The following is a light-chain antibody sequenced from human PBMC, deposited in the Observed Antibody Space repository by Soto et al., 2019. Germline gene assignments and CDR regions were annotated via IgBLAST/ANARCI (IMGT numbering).Light chain of an antibody. Sequence: VLTQSPGTLSLYPGERATLSCRASQSVSNNYLAWYQQKPGQAPRLLIYGASNRATGIPDRFSGSGSGTDFTLTISRLEPEDFAVYYCQQYGSSGTFGQGSTG. CDR2: GAS. J-gene: IGKJ1*01. CDR3: QQYGSSGT. V-gene: IGKV3-20*01. CDR1: QSVSNNY.